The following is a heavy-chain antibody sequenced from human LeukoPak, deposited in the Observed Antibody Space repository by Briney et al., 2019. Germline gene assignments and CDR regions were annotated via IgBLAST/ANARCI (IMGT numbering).Heavy chain of an antibody. CDR1: GYTLTTYW. J-gene: IGHJ4*02. V-gene: IGHV5-51*01. Sequence: GESLKISCRAFGYTLTTYWIGWVRQMPGKGLEWMGLIYFGGSDTRYNPSFQGQVAISADKSISTAYLQLSSLKASDTAMYYCAGARHGNTYSDYWGQGTLVVVSS. CDR2: IYFGGSDT. D-gene: IGHD1-1*01. CDR3: AGARHGNTYSDY.